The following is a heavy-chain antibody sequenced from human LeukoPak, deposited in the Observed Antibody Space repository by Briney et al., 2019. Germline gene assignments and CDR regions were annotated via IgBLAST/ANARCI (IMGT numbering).Heavy chain of an antibody. Sequence: GASVKVSCKASGYTFTSYYMHWVRQAPGQGLEWMGIINPSGDSTSYAQKFQGRVTMTRDMSTSTVYMELSSLRSEDTAVYYCARGGLLWFGESGRNWYFDLWGRGTLVTVSS. CDR1: GYTFTSYY. V-gene: IGHV1-46*01. J-gene: IGHJ2*01. D-gene: IGHD3-10*01. CDR3: ARGGLLWFGESGRNWYFDL. CDR2: INPSGDST.